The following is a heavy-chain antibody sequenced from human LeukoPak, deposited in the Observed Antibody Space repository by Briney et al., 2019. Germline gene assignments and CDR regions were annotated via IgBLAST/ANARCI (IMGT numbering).Heavy chain of an antibody. V-gene: IGHV4-39*07. CDR2: IYYSGST. Sequence: SETLSLTCTVSGGSISSSSYYWGWIRQPPGKGLEWIGSIYYSGSTYYNPSLKSPVTISVDTSKNQFSLKLSSVTAADTAVYYCARDHTYYYDSSGYYFWGDAFDIWGQGTMVTVSS. CDR1: GGSISSSSYY. J-gene: IGHJ3*02. CDR3: ARDHTYYYDSSGYYFWGDAFDI. D-gene: IGHD3-22*01.